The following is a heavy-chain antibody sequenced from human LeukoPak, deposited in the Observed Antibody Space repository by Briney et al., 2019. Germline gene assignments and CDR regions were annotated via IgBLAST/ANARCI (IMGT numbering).Heavy chain of an antibody. V-gene: IGHV1-69*13. J-gene: IGHJ4*02. CDR2: IIPIFGTA. Sequence: ASVKVSCKASGGTFSSYAISWVRQALGQGLEWLGGIIPIFGTANYAQKFQGRVTITADESTSTAYMELSSLRSEDTAVYYCARDPRDGYNFETGDYWGQGTLVTVSS. CDR1: GGTFSSYA. D-gene: IGHD5-24*01. CDR3: ARDPRDGYNFETGDY.